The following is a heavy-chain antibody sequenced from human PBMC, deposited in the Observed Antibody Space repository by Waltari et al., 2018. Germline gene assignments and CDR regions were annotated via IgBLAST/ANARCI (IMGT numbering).Heavy chain of an antibody. J-gene: IGHJ4*02. V-gene: IGHV4-61*09. CDR3: AREVAGNFDY. CDR1: GGSISSGSYY. D-gene: IGHD6-19*01. Sequence: QVQLQESGTGLVKPSQTLSLTCTVSGGSISSGSYYWSWIRQPAGKGLEWIGYIYTSGSTNYNPSLKSRVTISVDTSKNQFSLKLSSVTAADTAVYYCAREVAGNFDYWGQGTLVTVSS. CDR2: IYTSGST.